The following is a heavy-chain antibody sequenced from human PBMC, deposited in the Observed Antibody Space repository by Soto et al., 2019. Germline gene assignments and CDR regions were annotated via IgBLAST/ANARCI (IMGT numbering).Heavy chain of an antibody. Sequence: GGSLRLSCAASGITFSNYAMSWVRQAPGKGLEWVGRIKSKTDGGTTDYAAPVKGRFTISRDDSKNTLYLQMNSLKTEDTAVYYCTTLMLVPAAFGGSHWGQGTMVTVSS. V-gene: IGHV3-15*01. D-gene: IGHD2-2*01. CDR1: GITFSNYA. J-gene: IGHJ4*02. CDR2: IKSKTDGGTT. CDR3: TTLMLVPAAFGGSH.